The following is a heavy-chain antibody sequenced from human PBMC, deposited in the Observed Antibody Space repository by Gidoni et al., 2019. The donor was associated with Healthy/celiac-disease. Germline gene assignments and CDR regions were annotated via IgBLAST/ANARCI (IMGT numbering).Heavy chain of an antibody. D-gene: IGHD6-13*01. J-gene: IGHJ6*02. CDR2: ISYDGSNK. V-gene: IGHV3-30*01. Sequence: QVQLVESGGGVAQPGRSLRLSCAASGFTFSSYAMHWVRQAPGKGLEWVAVISYDGSNKYYADSVKGRFTISRDNSKNTLYLQMNSLRAEDTAVYYCARGHAAAAFYYYYGMDVWGQGTTVTVSS. CDR1: GFTFSSYA. CDR3: ARGHAAAAFYYYYGMDV.